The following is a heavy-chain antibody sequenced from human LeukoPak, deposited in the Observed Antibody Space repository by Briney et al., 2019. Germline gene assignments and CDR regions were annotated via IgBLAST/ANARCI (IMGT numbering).Heavy chain of an antibody. CDR3: ARRSRYYYDSSGYYYGY. Sequence: SETLSLTCAVYGGSFSGYYWSWIRQPPGKGLEWIGEINHSGSTNYDPSLKSRVTISVDTSKNQFSLKLSSVTAADTAVYYCARRSRYYYDSSGYYYGYWGQGTLVTVSS. CDR1: GGSFSGYY. J-gene: IGHJ4*02. CDR2: INHSGST. D-gene: IGHD3-22*01. V-gene: IGHV4-34*01.